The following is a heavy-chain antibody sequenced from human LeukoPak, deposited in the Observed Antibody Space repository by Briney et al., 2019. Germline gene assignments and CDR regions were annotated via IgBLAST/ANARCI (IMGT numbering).Heavy chain of an antibody. CDR2: ISSSSSYI. J-gene: IGHJ6*04. V-gene: IGHV3-21*01. CDR3: ARRVIVVVPAAIGPYYGMDV. D-gene: IGHD2-2*02. CDR1: GFTFSSYS. Sequence: GGSLRLSCAAFGFTFSSYSMNWVRQAPGKGLEWVSSISSSSSYIYYADSVKGRFTISRDNAKNSLYLQMNSLRAEDTAVYYCARRVIVVVPAAIGPYYGMDVWGKGTTVTVSS.